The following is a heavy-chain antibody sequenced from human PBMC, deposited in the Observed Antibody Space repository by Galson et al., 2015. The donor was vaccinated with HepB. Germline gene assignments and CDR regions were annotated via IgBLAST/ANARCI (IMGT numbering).Heavy chain of an antibody. Sequence: SCKASGDTFITSAIYWVRQAPGQRPAWMGWINGGNGYTEYSQKFQGRVTITRDTSANTVYMKLSSLRSEDTAVYYCARWSPSGASDDALDVWGQGTTVTVSS. CDR2: INGGNGYT. CDR3: ARWSPSGASDDALDV. J-gene: IGHJ3*01. CDR1: GDTFITSA. D-gene: IGHD1-26*01. V-gene: IGHV1-3*01.